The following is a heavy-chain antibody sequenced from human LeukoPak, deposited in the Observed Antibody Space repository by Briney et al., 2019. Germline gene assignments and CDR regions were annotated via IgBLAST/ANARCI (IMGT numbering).Heavy chain of an antibody. V-gene: IGHV3-23*01. CDR2: ISGGGHST. J-gene: IGHJ4*02. CDR1: GFIFNYYA. Sequence: GGSLRLSCAASGFIFNYYAMNWVRQAPGKGLEWVSAISGGGHSTYYADSVKGRFTISRDNSKNTLYLQMNSLRAEDTAVYYCARGGDCSSTSCTRGTDFDYWGQGTLVTVSS. D-gene: IGHD2-2*01. CDR3: ARGGDCSSTSCTRGTDFDY.